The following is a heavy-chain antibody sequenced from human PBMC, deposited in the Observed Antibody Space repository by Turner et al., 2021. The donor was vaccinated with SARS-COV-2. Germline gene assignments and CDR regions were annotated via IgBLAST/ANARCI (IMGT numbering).Heavy chain of an antibody. Sequence: EVQLVESGGGLVQPGGSLRLSCAASGFTVSNNYMSWVRQDPGKRLEWVSVVSSGGNTCYAHSVKCRFTIYTHKSQNTLYLQMNSLRTEDTAIYYCAASPAAGYWGQGTLVTLSS. CDR2: VSSGGNT. V-gene: IGHV3-53*04. CDR3: AASPAAGY. J-gene: IGHJ4*02. D-gene: IGHD6-13*01. CDR1: GFTVSNNY.